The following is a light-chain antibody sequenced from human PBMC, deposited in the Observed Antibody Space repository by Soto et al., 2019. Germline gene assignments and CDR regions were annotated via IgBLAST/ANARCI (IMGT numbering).Light chain of an antibody. CDR1: QRVLYSSNSRSY. CDR3: QQYYSTPLT. CDR2: WAS. Sequence: DIVMTQSPDSLAVSLGERATINCKSSQRVLYSSNSRSYLAWYQQKSGQPPKLLIYWASTRESGVPDRFSGSGSGTDFTLTISSLQAEDVAVYYCQQYYSTPLTFGGGTKVEIK. J-gene: IGKJ4*01. V-gene: IGKV4-1*01.